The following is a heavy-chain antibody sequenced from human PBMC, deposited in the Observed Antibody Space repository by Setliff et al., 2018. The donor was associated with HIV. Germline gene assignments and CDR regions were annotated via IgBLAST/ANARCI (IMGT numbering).Heavy chain of an antibody. Sequence: LRLSCAASGFTFSYYAMHWVRQAPGKGLEWVALISYDGSNKYYADSVKGRFTISRDNSKNTLFLQMDSLRTEDTAVYYCAKTQGWHLINYWGPGTLVTV. D-gene: IGHD6-19*01. CDR2: ISYDGSNK. CDR3: AKTQGWHLINY. CDR1: GFTFSYYA. V-gene: IGHV3-30*01. J-gene: IGHJ4*02.